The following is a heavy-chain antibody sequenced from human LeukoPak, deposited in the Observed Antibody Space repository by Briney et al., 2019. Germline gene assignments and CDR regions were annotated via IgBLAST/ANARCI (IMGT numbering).Heavy chain of an antibody. CDR2: INPNSGGT. J-gene: IGHJ1*01. CDR3: ARGSYDSSDFEYFHH. CDR1: GYTFPGNY. D-gene: IGHD3-22*01. V-gene: IGHV1-2*02. Sequence: ASVKVSCKASGYTFPGNYMHWVRQAPGQGLEWMGWINPNSGGTNYAQKFQGRVTMTRDTSIGTAYMELNRLRSDDTAVYYCARGSYDSSDFEYFHHWGQGTLVTVSS.